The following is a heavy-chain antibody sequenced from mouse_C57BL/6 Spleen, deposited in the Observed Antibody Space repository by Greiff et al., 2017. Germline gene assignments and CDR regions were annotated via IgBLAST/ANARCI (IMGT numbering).Heavy chain of an antibody. CDR2: INPGSGGT. Sequence: VQLVESGAELVRPGTSVKVSCKASGYAFTNYLIEWVKQRPGQGLEWIGVINPGSGGTNYNEKFKGKATLTADKSSSTAYMQLSSLTSEDSAVYFCARRGPQGAMDYWGQGTSVTVSS. J-gene: IGHJ4*01. CDR3: ARRGPQGAMDY. V-gene: IGHV1-54*01. CDR1: GYAFTNYL. D-gene: IGHD6-1*01.